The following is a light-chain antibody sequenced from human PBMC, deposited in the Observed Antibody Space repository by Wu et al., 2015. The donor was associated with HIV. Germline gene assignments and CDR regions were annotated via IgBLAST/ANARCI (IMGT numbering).Light chain of an antibody. J-gene: IGKJ1*01. V-gene: IGKV1-6*01. Sequence: IQMTQSPSTLSASVGDRVTITCRASQSISSWLAWYQQKPGKAPKLLIFAASSLRSGVSSRFSGSGAGTDFTLTISSLQPEDFATYYCLQNHNYPPWTFGQGTKVEIK. CDR2: AAS. CDR1: QSISSW. CDR3: LQNHNYPPWT.